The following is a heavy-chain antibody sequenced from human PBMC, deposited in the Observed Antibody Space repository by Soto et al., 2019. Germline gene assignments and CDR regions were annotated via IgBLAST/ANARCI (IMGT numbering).Heavy chain of an antibody. Sequence: QVQLVESGGGVVQPGRSLRLSCAASGFTFSSYGMHWVRQAPGKGLEWVAVIWYAGSNKYYADSVKGRFTIARDNSKNTLYLQMNSLRAEDTAVYYCARAPNWEWYYYYGMDVWGQGTTVTVSS. V-gene: IGHV3-33*01. CDR2: IWYAGSNK. J-gene: IGHJ6*02. CDR1: GFTFSSYG. CDR3: ARAPNWEWYYYYGMDV. D-gene: IGHD3-3*01.